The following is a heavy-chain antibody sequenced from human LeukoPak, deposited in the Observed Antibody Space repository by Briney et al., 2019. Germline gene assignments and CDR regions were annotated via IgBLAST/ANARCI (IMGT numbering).Heavy chain of an antibody. D-gene: IGHD3-3*01. CDR3: ARDRGYDFWSGSFDL. V-gene: IGHV3-13*01. Sequence: PGGSLRLSCAASGFNFNAYDMHWVRQVPGKSLEWVAAIGTHGDTYYGDSMKGRFTISRDNAKKSLYLQMNCLRAGDTAVYYCARDRGYDFWSGSFDLWGRGAPVTVSS. CDR2: IGTHGDT. CDR1: GFNFNAYD. J-gene: IGHJ2*01.